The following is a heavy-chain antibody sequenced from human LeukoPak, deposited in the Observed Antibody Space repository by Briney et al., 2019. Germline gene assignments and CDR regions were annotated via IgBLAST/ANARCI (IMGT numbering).Heavy chain of an antibody. D-gene: IGHD1-26*01. CDR2: IIPIFGTA. V-gene: IGHV1-69*13. Sequence: SVKVSCKASGGTFSSYAISWVRQAPGQGLEWMGGIIPIFGTANYAQKFQGRVTITADESTSTAYMELSSLRSEDTAVYYCARDIGSGGSYSVLSTWGQGTLVTVSS. CDR3: ARDIGSGGSYSVLST. CDR1: GGTFSSYA. J-gene: IGHJ5*02.